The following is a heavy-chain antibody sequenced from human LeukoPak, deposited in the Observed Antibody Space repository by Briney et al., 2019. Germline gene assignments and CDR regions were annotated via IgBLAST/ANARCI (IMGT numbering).Heavy chain of an antibody. J-gene: IGHJ3*02. D-gene: IGHD2-21*02. CDR1: GGSISSGGYY. Sequence: SGTLSLTCTVSGGSISSGGYYWSWIRQHPGKGLEWIGYIYYSGSTYYNPSLKSRVTISVDTSKNQFSLKLSSVTAADTAVYYCARDPAYCGGDCYIDAFDIWGQGTMVTVSS. CDR2: IYYSGST. CDR3: ARDPAYCGGDCYIDAFDI. V-gene: IGHV4-31*03.